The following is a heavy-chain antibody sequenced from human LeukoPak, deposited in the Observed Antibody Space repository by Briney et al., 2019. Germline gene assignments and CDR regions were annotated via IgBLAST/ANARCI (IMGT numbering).Heavy chain of an antibody. J-gene: IGHJ4*02. D-gene: IGHD3-16*02. V-gene: IGHV4-34*01. CDR2: INHSGST. CDR3: ARFPYSYDYVWGSCRQGAYFDY. CDR1: GGSFSGYY. Sequence: PETLSLTCAVYGGSFSGYYWSWIRQPPGKGLKWIGEINHSGSTNYNPSLKSRVTISVDTSKNQFSLKLSSVTAADTAVYYCARFPYSYDYVWGSCRQGAYFDYWGQGTLVTVSS.